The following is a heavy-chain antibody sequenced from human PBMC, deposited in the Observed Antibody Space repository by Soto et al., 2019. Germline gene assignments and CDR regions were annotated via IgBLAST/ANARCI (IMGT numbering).Heavy chain of an antibody. CDR3: ASIVVVATTADY. CDR2: IYYSGST. J-gene: IGHJ4*02. D-gene: IGHD2-15*01. V-gene: IGHV4-30-4*01. CDR1: GGSISSGDYY. Sequence: PSETLSLTCTVSGGSISSGDYYWSWIRQPPGKGLEWIGYIYYSGSTYYNPSLKSRVTISVDTSKNQFSLKLSSVTAADTAVYYCASIVVVATTADYWGQGTLVTVS.